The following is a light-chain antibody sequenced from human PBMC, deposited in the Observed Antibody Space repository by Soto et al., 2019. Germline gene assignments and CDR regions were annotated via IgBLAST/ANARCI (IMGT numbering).Light chain of an antibody. Sequence: SALAQLASVSRSPGQSVISSCSGSSNDVGGYNLGSWYQHHPDKAPKVIIYEGTKRPSGLSTRFSGSKSGNTASLTISGLQAEDEADYYCCSYAGGRTYDFGSGAKVTGL. CDR2: EGT. J-gene: IGLJ1*01. CDR3: CSYAGGRTYD. CDR1: SNDVGGYNL. V-gene: IGLV2-23*01.